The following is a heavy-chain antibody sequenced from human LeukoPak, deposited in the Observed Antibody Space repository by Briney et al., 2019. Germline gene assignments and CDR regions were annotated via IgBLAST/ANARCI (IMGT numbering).Heavy chain of an antibody. J-gene: IGHJ5*02. CDR2: INISGST. V-gene: IGHV4-61*02. D-gene: IGHD6-19*01. CDR1: GGSISSGTYY. CDR3: ARDRENTSGWQGWFDP. Sequence: SQTLSLTCTVSGGSISSGTYYWSWIRQPAGKGLEWIGRINISGSTNYNPSLKGRVTISLDTSNNQFSLKLSSVTAADTAVYYCARDRENTSGWQGWFDPWGQGTLVTVSS.